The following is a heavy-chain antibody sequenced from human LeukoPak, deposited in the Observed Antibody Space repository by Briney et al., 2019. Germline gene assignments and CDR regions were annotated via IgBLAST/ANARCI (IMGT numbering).Heavy chain of an antibody. CDR2: ISYDGSNK. V-gene: IGHV3-30-3*01. Sequence: QPGRSLRLSCAASGFTFSSYAMHWVRQAPGKGLEWVAVISYDGSNKYYADSVKGRFTISRDNSKNTLYLQMNSLRAEDTAVYYCARGVGFSHDAFDIWGQGTMVTASS. CDR1: GFTFSSYA. J-gene: IGHJ3*02. D-gene: IGHD2-15*01. CDR3: ARGVGFSHDAFDI.